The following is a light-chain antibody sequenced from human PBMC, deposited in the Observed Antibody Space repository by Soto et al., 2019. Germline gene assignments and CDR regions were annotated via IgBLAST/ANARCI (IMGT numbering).Light chain of an antibody. CDR1: QSVSSN. J-gene: IGKJ4*01. CDR3: QQYNNWPLT. V-gene: IGKV3-15*01. Sequence: EVVMTQSPATLSVSPGERATLSCRASQSVSSNLAWYQQKPGQAPRLLIYGASTWATGIAARFSGSGSGTEFTLTISSLQSEDFAVYYCQQYNNWPLTFGGGTKVETK. CDR2: GAS.